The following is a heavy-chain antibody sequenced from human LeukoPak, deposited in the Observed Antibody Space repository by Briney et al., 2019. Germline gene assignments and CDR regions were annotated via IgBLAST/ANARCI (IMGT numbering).Heavy chain of an antibody. J-gene: IGHJ4*02. CDR2: ISDNSSTI. CDR1: GFSFSSYS. CDR3: ARGGPGY. V-gene: IGHV3-48*04. Sequence: GGSLRLSCAASGFSFSSYSMNWVRQAPGKGLEWVSYISDNSSTIYYADSVKGRFTISRDNARNSLFLQMNGLRVEDTAVYYCARGGPGYWGQGTLVTVSS.